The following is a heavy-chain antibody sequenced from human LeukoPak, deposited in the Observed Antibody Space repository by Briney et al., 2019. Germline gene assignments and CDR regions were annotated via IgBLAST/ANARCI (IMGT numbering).Heavy chain of an antibody. J-gene: IGHJ3*02. CDR2: ISGSGGSK. V-gene: IGHV3-23*01. Sequence: GGSLRLSCAASGFTFSSYAMSWVRQAPGKGLEWVSAISGSGGSKYYADSVKGRFTISRDNSKNTLYLQMNSLRAEDTAVYYCAKVSSGWYLHDAFDIWGQGTMVTVSS. D-gene: IGHD6-19*01. CDR1: GFTFSSYA. CDR3: AKVSSGWYLHDAFDI.